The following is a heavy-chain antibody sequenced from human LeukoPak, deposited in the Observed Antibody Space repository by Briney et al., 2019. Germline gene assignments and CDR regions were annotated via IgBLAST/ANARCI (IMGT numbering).Heavy chain of an antibody. CDR2: ISGSGAYI. J-gene: IGHJ4*02. D-gene: IGHD5-18*01. CDR3: ARGRTATRFDY. Sequence: NPGGSLRLSCAASGFTFTSYSMNWVRQAPGKGLEWVSSISGSGAYIYYADSVKGRFIISRDNVKNSLYLQMNSLRAEDTAVYYCARGRTATRFDYWGQGTLVTVSS. CDR1: GFTFTSYS. V-gene: IGHV3-21*01.